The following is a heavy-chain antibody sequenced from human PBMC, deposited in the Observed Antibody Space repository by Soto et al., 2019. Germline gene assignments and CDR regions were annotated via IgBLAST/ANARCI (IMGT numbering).Heavy chain of an antibody. CDR3: AVMVGGSMDV. D-gene: IGHD5-12*01. J-gene: IGHJ6*02. Sequence: VGSRILSCASSGFTFSSYSMNWVRQAPGKGLEWVSSISSSSSYIYYADSVKGRFTISRDNAKNSLYLQMNSLRAEDTAVYYCAVMVGGSMDVWGQGTTVTVSS. CDR1: GFTFSSYS. CDR2: ISSSSSYI. V-gene: IGHV3-21*01.